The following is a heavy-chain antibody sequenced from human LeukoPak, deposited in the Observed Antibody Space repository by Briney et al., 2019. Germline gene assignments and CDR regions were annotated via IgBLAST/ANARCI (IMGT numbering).Heavy chain of an antibody. D-gene: IGHD3-9*01. CDR2: IYVGGST. J-gene: IGHJ6*02. V-gene: IGHV3-53*01. Sequence: GGSLRLSCAASGFTVSNSYMSWVRQAPGKGLEWVSMIYVGGSTFYAGSVKGRFTISRDNSKNTLYLQMDSLRAEDTAVYYCARDLIRDYDILTGLFPYYYYGMDVWGQGTTVTVSS. CDR1: GFTVSNSY. CDR3: ARDLIRDYDILTGLFPYYYYGMDV.